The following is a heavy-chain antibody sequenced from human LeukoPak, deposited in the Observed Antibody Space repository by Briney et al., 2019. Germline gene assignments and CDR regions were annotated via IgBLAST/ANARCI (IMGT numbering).Heavy chain of an antibody. CDR1: GDSISSYY. Sequence: SETLSLTCTVSGDSISSYYWSWIRQPAGKGLEWIGRIYTSGSTNYSPSLKSRVTMSVDTSKNQFSLKLSSVTAADTAVYYCARLALWAAGTNWFDPWGQGTLVTVSS. D-gene: IGHD6-13*01. CDR2: IYTSGST. CDR3: ARLALWAAGTNWFDP. V-gene: IGHV4-4*07. J-gene: IGHJ5*02.